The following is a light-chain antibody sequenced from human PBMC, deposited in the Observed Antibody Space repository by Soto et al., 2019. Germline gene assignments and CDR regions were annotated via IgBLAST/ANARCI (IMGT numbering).Light chain of an antibody. CDR1: QSVSSNH. J-gene: IGKJ2*01. V-gene: IGKV3-20*01. CDR2: GAS. CDR3: QQYGSSTYT. Sequence: EIVLTQSPGSLSLSPRERATLSCRASQSVSSNHLAWYQQKPGQPPRLLIYGASRRASGIPDRFSGSGSGTDFTFTISRLEPEDFAVYYCQQYGSSTYTFCQGTKVEIK.